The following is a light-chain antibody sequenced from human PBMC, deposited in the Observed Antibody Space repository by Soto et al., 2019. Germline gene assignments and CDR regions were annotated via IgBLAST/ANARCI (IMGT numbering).Light chain of an antibody. Sequence: EIVLTQSPDTLSLSPGERATLSCRASQSISSRYLVWYQQKPGQAPRLLIYGASNRATGVPDRFSGSGSGTDFTLTISRLEPEDFAVYYCQQRSNWITFGQGTRLEIK. CDR2: GAS. CDR1: QSISSRY. J-gene: IGKJ5*01. V-gene: IGKV3D-20*02. CDR3: QQRSNWIT.